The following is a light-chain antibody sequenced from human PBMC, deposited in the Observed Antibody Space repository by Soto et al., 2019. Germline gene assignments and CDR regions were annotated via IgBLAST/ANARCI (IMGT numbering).Light chain of an antibody. J-gene: IGKJ1*01. V-gene: IGKV1-27*01. CDR2: GAS. CDR3: QKYNSAHSYS. Sequence: DVQMTQSPSSLSASVGDRVTLTCRAIQGITNYLAWYQQKPGKVPKLLIYGASTLHSGVPSRFSGSGSGTDFTLTIDSLQPEDVATYYCQKYNSAHSYSFGQGTKVEIK. CDR1: QGITNY.